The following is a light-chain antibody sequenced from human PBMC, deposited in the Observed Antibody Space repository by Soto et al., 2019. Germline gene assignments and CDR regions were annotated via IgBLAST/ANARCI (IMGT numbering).Light chain of an antibody. CDR1: QDIRNT. J-gene: IGKJ1*01. CDR3: LQHYNFSWT. CDR2: AAS. V-gene: IGKV1-6*01. Sequence: AIQMTQSPSSLSASVGDRVTISCRASQDIRNTLAWYQQKPGEAPKLLIFAASNLQSGVPSRFSGSGSVTDFTLAITSLQPDDFATYYCLQHYNFSWTFGQGTKVELK.